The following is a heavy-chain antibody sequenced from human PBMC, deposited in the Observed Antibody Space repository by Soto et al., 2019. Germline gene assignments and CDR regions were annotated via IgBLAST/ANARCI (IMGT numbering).Heavy chain of an antibody. V-gene: IGHV4-34*01. D-gene: IGHD2-2*03. CDR1: CGSFSGYY. CDR3: AREGNLGRWIQPLDS. J-gene: IGHJ4*02. Sequence: SETLSLTCAVYCGSFSGYYWSWIRQPPGKGLEWIGEINHSGNTKYSPSLKSRVTMSVDTSKNHFSLKLISVTTADTAVYFCAREGNLGRWIQPLDSWGQGTLVTVSS. CDR2: INHSGNT.